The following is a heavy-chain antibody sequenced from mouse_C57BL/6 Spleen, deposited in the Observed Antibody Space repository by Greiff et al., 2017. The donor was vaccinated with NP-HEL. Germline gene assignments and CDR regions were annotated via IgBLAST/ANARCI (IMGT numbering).Heavy chain of an antibody. CDR3: AKESYYYGSSHYAMDY. V-gene: IGHV5-4*03. CDR2: ISDGGSYT. D-gene: IGHD1-1*01. J-gene: IGHJ4*01. Sequence: EVKLVESGGGLVKPGGSLKLSCAASGFTFSSYAMSWVRQTPEKRLEWVATISDGGSYTYYPDNVKGRFTISRDNAKNNLYLQMSHLKSEDTAMYYCAKESYYYGSSHYAMDYWGQGTSVTVSS. CDR1: GFTFSSYA.